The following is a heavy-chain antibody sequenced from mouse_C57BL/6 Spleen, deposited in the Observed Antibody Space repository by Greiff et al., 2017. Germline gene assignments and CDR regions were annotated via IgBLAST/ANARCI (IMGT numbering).Heavy chain of an antibody. V-gene: IGHV1-64*01. D-gene: IGHD1-1*01. Sequence: QVQLQQPGAELVKPGASVKLSCKASGYTFTSYWMHWVKQRPGQGLEWIGMIHPNSGSTNYNEKFKSKATLTVDKSSSTAYMQLSSLTSEDSAVYDWARSGTVPVTAMDYWGQGTSVTVSS. J-gene: IGHJ4*01. CDR1: GYTFTSYW. CDR2: IHPNSGST. CDR3: ARSGTVPVTAMDY.